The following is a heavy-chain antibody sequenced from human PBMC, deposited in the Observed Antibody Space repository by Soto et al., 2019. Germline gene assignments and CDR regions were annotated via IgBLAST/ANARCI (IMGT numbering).Heavy chain of an antibody. CDR3: ARSMHYSDGSNYSPFDY. J-gene: IGHJ4*02. CDR2: FYYTGST. CDR1: GGSVSSGNYY. V-gene: IGHV4-61*01. D-gene: IGHD3-22*01. Sequence: QVQLQESGPGLVKPSETLSLTCTVSGGSVSSGNYYWSWIRQPPGKGLEWIGYFYYTGSTNYNPSLQSRVTISIDAYKNQFSLRLSSVTAADTAVYYCARSMHYSDGSNYSPFDYWGQGTLVTVSS.